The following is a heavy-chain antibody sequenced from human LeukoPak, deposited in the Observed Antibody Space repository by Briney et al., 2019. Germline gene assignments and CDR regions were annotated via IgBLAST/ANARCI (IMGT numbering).Heavy chain of an antibody. D-gene: IGHD1-26*01. CDR1: GFTFSTYW. V-gene: IGHV3-7*01. J-gene: IGHJ3*02. Sequence: GGSLRLSCAASGFTFSTYWMSWVRQAPGKGLEWVANIKQDGSEKYYVDSVKGRFTISRDNAKNSLYLQMNSLRAEDTAVYYCARAGGTYYGIAFDIWGQGTMVTVSS. CDR3: ARAGGTYYGIAFDI. CDR2: IKQDGSEK.